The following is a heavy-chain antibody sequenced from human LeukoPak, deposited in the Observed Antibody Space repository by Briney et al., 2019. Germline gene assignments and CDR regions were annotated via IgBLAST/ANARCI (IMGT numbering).Heavy chain of an antibody. CDR1: GYTFTTYN. V-gene: IGHV1-69*06. Sequence: RASVKVSCKASGYTFTTYNISWVRQAPGQGLEWMGGIIPIFGTANYAQKFQGRVTITADKSTSTAYMELSSLRSEDTAVYYCARALGYCSGGSCYSGFYWGQGTLVTVSS. CDR3: ARALGYCSGGSCYSGFY. CDR2: IIPIFGTA. J-gene: IGHJ4*02. D-gene: IGHD2-15*01.